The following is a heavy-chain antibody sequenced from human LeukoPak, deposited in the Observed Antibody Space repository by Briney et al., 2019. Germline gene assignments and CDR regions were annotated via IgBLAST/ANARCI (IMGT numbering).Heavy chain of an antibody. CDR3: ARDQGGAVAGTAFDI. CDR2: IYYSGST. V-gene: IGHV4-61*01. Sequence: SETLSLTCTVSGGSISSSSYYWGWIRQPPGKGLEWIGYIYYSGSTNYNPSLKSRVTISVDTSKNQFSLKLSSVTAADTAVYYCARDQGGAVAGTAFDIWGQGTMVAVSS. J-gene: IGHJ3*02. D-gene: IGHD6-19*01. CDR1: GGSISSSSYY.